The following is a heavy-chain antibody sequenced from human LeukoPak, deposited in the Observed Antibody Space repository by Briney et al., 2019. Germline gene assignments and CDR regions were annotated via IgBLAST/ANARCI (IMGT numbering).Heavy chain of an antibody. CDR3: AREYYYGSGDWFDP. Sequence: SETLSLTCSFSGYSISSGYYWGWIRQPPGQGLEWIGNIYHSGSTYYNPSLKSRVTISVDTSKNQFSLKLSSVTAADTAVYYCAREYYYGSGDWFDPWGQGTLVTVSS. CDR2: IYHSGST. D-gene: IGHD3-10*01. CDR1: GYSISSGYY. J-gene: IGHJ5*02. V-gene: IGHV4-38-2*02.